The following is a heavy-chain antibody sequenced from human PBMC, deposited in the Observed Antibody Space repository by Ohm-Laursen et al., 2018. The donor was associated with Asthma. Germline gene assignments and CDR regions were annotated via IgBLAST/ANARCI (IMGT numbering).Heavy chain of an antibody. CDR1: GFTFSSYS. D-gene: IGHD4/OR15-4a*01. Sequence: SLRLSCTASGFTFSSYSMNWVRQPPGKGLEWVSEISSTGGSTDYADSVKGRFTTARDNSKNTMYLQMNSLRAEDTDVYYCAKVGLTYYNAMDVWGQGTTVTVSS. V-gene: IGHV3-23*01. CDR2: ISSTGGST. J-gene: IGHJ6*02. CDR3: AKVGLTYYNAMDV.